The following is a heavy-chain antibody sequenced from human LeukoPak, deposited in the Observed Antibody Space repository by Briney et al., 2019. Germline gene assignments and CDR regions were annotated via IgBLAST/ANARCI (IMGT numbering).Heavy chain of an antibody. D-gene: IGHD3-3*01. CDR1: GFTFSDYY. CDR2: ISSSGSTI. CDR3: ARDAYPDYDFWSGYYGYYYYGMDV. V-gene: IGHV3-11*01. Sequence: GGSLRLSCAASGFTFSDYYMSWIRQAPGKGLEWVSYISSSGSTIYYADSVKGRFTISRDNAKNSLYLQMNSLRAEDTAGYYCARDAYPDYDFWSGYYGYYYYGMDVWGQGTTVTVSS. J-gene: IGHJ6*02.